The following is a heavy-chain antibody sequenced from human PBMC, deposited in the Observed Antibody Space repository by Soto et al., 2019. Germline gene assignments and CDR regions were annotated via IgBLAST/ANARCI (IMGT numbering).Heavy chain of an antibody. J-gene: IGHJ4*02. D-gene: IGHD2-2*01. V-gene: IGHV3-48*01. CDR3: ARMSSSVSPGC. CDR1: GFTFSAYS. Sequence: EEQLVESGGGLVQPGGSLRLSCAASGFTFSAYSMNWVRQAPGKGLEWASYVNSGATTKYYAGSVKGRFTISRDNAQNSLYLQMNSLRAEDTAIYYCARMSSSVSPGCWGQGTLVTVSS. CDR2: VNSGATTK.